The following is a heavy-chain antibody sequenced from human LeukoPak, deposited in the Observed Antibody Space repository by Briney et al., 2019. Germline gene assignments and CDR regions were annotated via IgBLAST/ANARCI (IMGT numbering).Heavy chain of an antibody. V-gene: IGHV4-59*08. CDR1: GASISSSH. J-gene: IGHJ5*02. Sequence: SETLSLTCTVSGASISSSHWSWIRQSPGKGLEWIGYISDSGSTNYNPSLRSRVTISVDTSKNHFSLKLSSVTAADTAVYYCATSGDYGVRWFDPWGQGTLVTVSS. CDR2: ISDSGST. D-gene: IGHD4-17*01. CDR3: ATSGDYGVRWFDP.